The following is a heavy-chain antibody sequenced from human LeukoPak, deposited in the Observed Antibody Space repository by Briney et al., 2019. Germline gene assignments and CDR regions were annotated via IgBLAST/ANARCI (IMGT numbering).Heavy chain of an antibody. J-gene: IGHJ4*02. Sequence: GSLGLSCAGSGFTFRRYAMSRVRQAPGQGLGWVSAIGGSGGSTYYADTVKGRFTISRDNSKNTLYLQMNSLRAEDTAVYYCAKSSSRYYDSSGQYTDYWGQGTLVTVSS. D-gene: IGHD3-22*01. CDR1: GFTFRRYA. CDR2: IGGSGGST. V-gene: IGHV3-23*01. CDR3: AKSSSRYYDSSGQYTDY.